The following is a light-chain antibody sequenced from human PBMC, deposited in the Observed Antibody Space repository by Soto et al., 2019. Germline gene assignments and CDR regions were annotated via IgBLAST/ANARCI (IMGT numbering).Light chain of an antibody. Sequence: QSVLTQPPSASGTPGQRVTISCSGSSSNIGSNYVYWYQQLPGTAPKLLIYSNNLRPSGVPDRFSGSKSGTSASLAISGLRSEDEADYYCAAWDDSLSGHWVFGGGTKLTVL. CDR2: SNN. CDR1: SSNIGSNY. J-gene: IGLJ3*02. CDR3: AAWDDSLSGHWV. V-gene: IGLV1-47*02.